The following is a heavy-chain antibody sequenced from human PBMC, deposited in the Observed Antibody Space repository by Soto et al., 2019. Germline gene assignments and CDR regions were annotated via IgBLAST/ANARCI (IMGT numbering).Heavy chain of an antibody. CDR1: GGSISSSSYY. D-gene: IGHD3-22*01. V-gene: IGHV4-39*01. CDR2: IYYSGST. CDR3: ARLEWDSSGYSSYYFDY. Sequence: SETLSLTCTVSGGSISSSSYYWGCVRQPPGKGLEWIGSIYYSGSTYYNPSLKSRVTISVDTSKNQFSLKLSSVTAADTAVYYCARLEWDSSGYSSYYFDYWGQGTLVTVSS. J-gene: IGHJ4*02.